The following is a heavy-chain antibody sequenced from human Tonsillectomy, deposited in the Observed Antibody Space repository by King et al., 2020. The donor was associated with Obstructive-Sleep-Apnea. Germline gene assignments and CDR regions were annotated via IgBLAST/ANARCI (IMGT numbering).Heavy chain of an antibody. D-gene: IGHD6-19*01. Sequence: VQLVESGGGLVQPGGSLRLSCAASGFTFSSYSMSWVRQAPGKGLEWVSYISSSRITIYYSDSVKGRFTISRDNAKNSLYLQMDSLRAEDTAVYYCVRGVGAWYRIFDYWGQGTLVTVSS. J-gene: IGHJ4*02. CDR1: GFTFSSYS. CDR3: VRGVGAWYRIFDY. CDR2: ISSSRITI. V-gene: IGHV3-48*04.